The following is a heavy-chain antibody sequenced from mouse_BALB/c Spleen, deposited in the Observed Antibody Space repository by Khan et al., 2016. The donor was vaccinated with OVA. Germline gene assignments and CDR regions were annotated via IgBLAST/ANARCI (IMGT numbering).Heavy chain of an antibody. Sequence: VQLQESGPGLVAPSQSLSITCTVSGFSLTSFGVHWVRQPPGKGLEWLGVIWAGGSTNYYSALMSRLSISTDTSKSQVFLKKNRRQTDDTTKYYCARLKDIWGQGTTLTVSS. J-gene: IGHJ2*01. D-gene: IGHD1-3*01. CDR3: ARLKDI. CDR2: IWAGGST. V-gene: IGHV2-9*02. CDR1: GFSLTSFG.